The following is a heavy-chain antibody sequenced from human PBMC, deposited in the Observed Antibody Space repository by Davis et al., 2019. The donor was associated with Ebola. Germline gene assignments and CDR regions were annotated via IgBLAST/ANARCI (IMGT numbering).Heavy chain of an antibody. D-gene: IGHD3-3*01. V-gene: IGHV3-7*01. CDR2: IKQDGSEK. CDR3: ARLDFWSGYYPGGYYYYGMDV. CDR1: GFTSSSYW. Sequence: SLQISCAAPGFTSSSYWMSWVRQAPRKGLEWVANIKQDGSEKYYVHSVKGRFTISRDNAKNSLYLQMNSLRAEDTAVYYCARLDFWSGYYPGGYYYYGMDVWGKGTTVTVSS. J-gene: IGHJ6*04.